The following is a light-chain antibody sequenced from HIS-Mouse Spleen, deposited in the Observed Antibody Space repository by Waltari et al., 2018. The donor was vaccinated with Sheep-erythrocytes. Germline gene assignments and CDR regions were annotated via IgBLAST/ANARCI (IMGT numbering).Light chain of an antibody. Sequence: QSALTQPRSVSGSPGQSVPIPCTGTSSDVGGYNFVSWYQQHPGKAPKPMIYDFSKPPAGVPDRFSGSKSGNTASLTISGLQAEDEADYYCCSYAGSYNHVFATGTKVTVL. CDR3: CSYAGSYNHV. V-gene: IGLV2-11*01. CDR2: DFS. CDR1: SSDVGGYNF. J-gene: IGLJ1*01.